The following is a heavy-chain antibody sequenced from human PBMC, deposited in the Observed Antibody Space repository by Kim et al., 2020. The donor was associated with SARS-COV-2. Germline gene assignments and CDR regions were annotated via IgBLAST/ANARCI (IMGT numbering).Heavy chain of an antibody. CDR3: VRDPDGGLSATRGVDY. J-gene: IGHJ4*02. Sequence: SVKGRFTIARDTSKSTLYLQRNSLRVEDTAVYYCVRDPDGGLSATRGVDYWGQGTLVTVSS. V-gene: IGHV3-30*07. D-gene: IGHD3-10*01.